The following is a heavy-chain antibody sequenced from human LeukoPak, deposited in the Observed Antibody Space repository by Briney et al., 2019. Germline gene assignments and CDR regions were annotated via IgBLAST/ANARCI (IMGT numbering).Heavy chain of an antibody. D-gene: IGHD3-3*01. Sequence: GGSLRLSCAASGFTFSDYYMSWIRQAPGKGLEWVSYISSSGSTIYYADSEKGRFTISRDNAKKSLFLQMNSLRAEDTAVYFCAKDVFRWAFDIWGQGTMVTVSS. V-gene: IGHV3-11*01. CDR1: GFTFSDYY. CDR2: ISSSGSTI. CDR3: AKDVFRWAFDI. J-gene: IGHJ3*02.